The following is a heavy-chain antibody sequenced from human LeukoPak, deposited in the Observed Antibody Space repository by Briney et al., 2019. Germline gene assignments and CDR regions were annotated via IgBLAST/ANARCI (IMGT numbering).Heavy chain of an antibody. Sequence: GGSLRLSCVASGFTFSSYAMSWVRQAPGKGLEWVSGISGSGGSTYYADSVKGRFTISRDNSKNTLYLQMNSLRAEDTAVYYCAKARLTVTHNWFDPWGQGTLVTVSS. CDR3: AKARLTVTHNWFDP. D-gene: IGHD4-17*01. V-gene: IGHV3-23*01. J-gene: IGHJ5*02. CDR2: ISGSGGST. CDR1: GFTFSSYA.